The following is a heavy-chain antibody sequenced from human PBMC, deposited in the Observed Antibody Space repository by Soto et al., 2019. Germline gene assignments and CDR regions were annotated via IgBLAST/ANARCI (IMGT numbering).Heavy chain of an antibody. V-gene: IGHV1-69*13. CDR1: GGTFSSYA. Sequence: SVKVSCKASGGTFSSYAISWVRQAPGQGLEWMGGIIPIFGTANYAQKFQGRVTITADESTSTAYMELSSLRSEDTAVYYCARDEYGGKTPKWFDPWGQGTLVTVFS. CDR3: ARDEYGGKTPKWFDP. D-gene: IGHD4-17*01. J-gene: IGHJ5*02. CDR2: IIPIFGTA.